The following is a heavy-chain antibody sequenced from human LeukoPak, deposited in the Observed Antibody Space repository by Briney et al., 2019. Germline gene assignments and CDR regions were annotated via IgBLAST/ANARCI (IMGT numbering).Heavy chain of an antibody. CDR1: GFTFSVYN. CDR3: AKDRIERKVLLWFGDPTSVSEPLDY. D-gene: IGHD3-10*01. J-gene: IGHJ4*02. Sequence: SGGSLRLSCAASGFTFSVYNMNWVRQAPGKGLEWVSAISGSGGSTYYADSVKGRFTISRDNSKNTLYLQMNSLRAEDTAVYYCAKDRIERKVLLWFGDPTSVSEPLDYWGQGTLVTVSS. V-gene: IGHV3-23*01. CDR2: ISGSGGST.